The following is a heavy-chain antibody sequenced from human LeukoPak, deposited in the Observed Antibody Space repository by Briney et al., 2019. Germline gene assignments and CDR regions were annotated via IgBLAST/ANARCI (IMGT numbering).Heavy chain of an antibody. CDR3: ARVSSHGSGWHQWGYYYYGMDV. CDR1: GGSFSGYY. Sequence: SETLSLTCAVYGGSFSGYYWSWIRQPPGKGLEWIGEINHSGSTNYNPSLKSRVTISVDTSKNQFSLKLSSVTAADTAVYYCARVSSHGSGWHQWGYYYYGMDVWGQGTTVTVSS. J-gene: IGHJ6*02. CDR2: INHSGST. V-gene: IGHV4-34*01. D-gene: IGHD6-19*01.